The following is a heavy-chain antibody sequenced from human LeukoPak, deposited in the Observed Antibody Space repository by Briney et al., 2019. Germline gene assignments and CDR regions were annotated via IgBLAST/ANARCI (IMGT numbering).Heavy chain of an antibody. CDR3: ASPSDYSFF. D-gene: IGHD4-11*01. CDR1: GGSISSYY. V-gene: IGHV4-4*07. Sequence: SETLSLTCTVSGGSISSYYWSWIRQPAGKGLEWIGRIYTSGTTNYNPALKSRVTISLDTSKNQFSLRLSSVTAADTAVYYCASPSDYSFFWGQGILVTVSS. CDR2: IYTSGTT. J-gene: IGHJ4*02.